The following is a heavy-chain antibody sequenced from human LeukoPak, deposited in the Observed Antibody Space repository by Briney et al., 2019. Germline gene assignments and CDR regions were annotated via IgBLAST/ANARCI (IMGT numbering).Heavy chain of an antibody. Sequence: ASVKVSCKASGYTFTSYYMHWVRQPPGQGLEWMGIINPSGGSTSYAQKFQGRVTMTRDMSTSTVYMELSSLRSEDTAVYYCARSGGSHTYANWGQGTLVTVSS. CDR2: INPSGGST. D-gene: IGHD3-16*01. CDR3: ARSGGSHTYAN. J-gene: IGHJ4*02. V-gene: IGHV1-46*01. CDR1: GYTFTSYY.